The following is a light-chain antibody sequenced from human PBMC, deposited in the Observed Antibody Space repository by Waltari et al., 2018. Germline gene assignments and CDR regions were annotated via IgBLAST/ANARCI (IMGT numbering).Light chain of an antibody. V-gene: IGLV2-14*03. CDR2: DVS. CDR1: RSDVGGYNY. Sequence: QSALTQPASVSGSPGQPITISCTGTRSDVGGYNYVSWYQQHPGKAPKLMIYDVSHRPSGVSNRFSGSKSGNTASLTISGLQAEDEADYYCSSYISSSTLELFGGGTSLTVL. CDR3: SSYISSSTLEL. J-gene: IGLJ2*01.